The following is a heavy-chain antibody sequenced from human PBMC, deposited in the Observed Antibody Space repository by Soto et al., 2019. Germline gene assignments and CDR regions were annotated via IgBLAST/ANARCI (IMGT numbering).Heavy chain of an antibody. CDR1: GFIFVDYA. CDR2: VTWNSVKV. V-gene: IGHV3-9*01. J-gene: IGHJ6*02. CDR3: VKDFPCSRDTCFPSYSVYGMNV. D-gene: IGHD2-15*01. Sequence: GGSLRLSCAASGFIFVDYAMHWVRQVPGKGLEWVSGVTWNSVKVVYADSVKGRFTISRDNAKNSLYLQMNGLRSDDTAVYYCVKDFPCSRDTCFPSYSVYGMNVWGQGATVTVSS.